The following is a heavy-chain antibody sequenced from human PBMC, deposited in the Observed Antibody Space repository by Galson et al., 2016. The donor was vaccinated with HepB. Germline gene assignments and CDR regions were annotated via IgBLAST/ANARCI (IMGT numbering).Heavy chain of an antibody. J-gene: IGHJ4*02. V-gene: IGHV3-73*01. CDR1: GFTFSDAA. CDR2: IRTEPFNYAT. Sequence: SLRLSCAASGFTFSDAAMYWVRQASGQGLEFVGRIRTEPFNYATLYGASVKGRFTISRDDSKSKVYLQMNSLKTEDSAVYYCTRQGKTSLAGTGFDYWGQGARVTVSS. CDR3: TRQGKTSLAGTGFDY. D-gene: IGHD6-19*01.